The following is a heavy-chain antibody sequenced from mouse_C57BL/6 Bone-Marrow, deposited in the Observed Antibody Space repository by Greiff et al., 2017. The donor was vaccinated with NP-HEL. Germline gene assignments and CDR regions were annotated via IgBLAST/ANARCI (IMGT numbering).Heavy chain of an antibody. Sequence: VQLQQSGAELVRPGASVKLSCTASGLNIKDDYMHWVKQRPEQGLEWIGWIDPENGDTEYASKFQGKATITADTSSNTAYLQLSSLTSEDTAVYYWTTDYYGSSYVGWGQGTLVTVSA. CDR3: TTDYYGSSYVG. CDR2: IDPENGDT. CDR1: GLNIKDDY. D-gene: IGHD1-1*01. V-gene: IGHV14-4*01. J-gene: IGHJ3*02.